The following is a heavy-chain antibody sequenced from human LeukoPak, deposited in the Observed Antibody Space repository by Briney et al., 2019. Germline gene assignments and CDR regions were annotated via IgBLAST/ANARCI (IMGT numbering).Heavy chain of an antibody. Sequence: SGGSLRLSCAASGFSVSSNYMSCVRQAPGKGLEWVSIIYTGGGTNYADSVKGRFTISRDNPKNTLYLQMNSLRAEDTAVYYCARGYGYNSYDYWGQGTPVTVSS. J-gene: IGHJ4*02. CDR2: IYTGGGT. CDR3: ARGYGYNSYDY. V-gene: IGHV3-53*01. CDR1: GFSVSSNY. D-gene: IGHD5-12*01.